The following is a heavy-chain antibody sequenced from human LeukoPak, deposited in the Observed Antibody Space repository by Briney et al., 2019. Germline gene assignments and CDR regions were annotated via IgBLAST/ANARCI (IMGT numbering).Heavy chain of an antibody. V-gene: IGHV4-59*11. D-gene: IGHD5-18*01. Sequence: SETLSLICTVSGVSMSSHHWRWIRQPPGKGVEWIAYMYDSWSTKDNPSLKSRVTLSADTSNTQFSLRLSSVTAADTAIYYCVTIKRGNIYGYFDFWGQGILVTVSS. CDR1: GVSMSSHH. CDR2: MYDSWST. CDR3: VTIKRGNIYGYFDF. J-gene: IGHJ4*02.